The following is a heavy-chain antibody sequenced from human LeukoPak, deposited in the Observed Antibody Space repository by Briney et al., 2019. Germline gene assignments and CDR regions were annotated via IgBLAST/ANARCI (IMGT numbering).Heavy chain of an antibody. Sequence: PGRCLRLSCAASGFTFRSYSMKWVRRTPAKGLEWVSSISSTSTYIYYADSVKGRFTISRDNSKNTLYLQLNSLRAEDTAVYYCAICYYDPPVGYFQHWGQGTLVTVSS. CDR2: ISSTSTYI. D-gene: IGHD3-22*01. CDR3: AICYYDPPVGYFQH. CDR1: GFTFRSYS. J-gene: IGHJ1*01. V-gene: IGHV3-21*04.